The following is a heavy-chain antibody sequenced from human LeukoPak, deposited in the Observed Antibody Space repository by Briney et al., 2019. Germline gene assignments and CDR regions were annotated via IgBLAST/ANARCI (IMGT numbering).Heavy chain of an antibody. D-gene: IGHD4-17*01. Sequence: ASVKVSCKASGGTFSSYAISWVRQAPGQGLECMGGIIPIFGTANYAQKFQGRVTITADESTSTAYMELSSLRSEDTAVYYCARGSDDYGDYPSDFDYWGQGTLVTVSS. CDR1: GGTFSSYA. V-gene: IGHV1-69*13. CDR3: ARGSDDYGDYPSDFDY. CDR2: IIPIFGTA. J-gene: IGHJ4*02.